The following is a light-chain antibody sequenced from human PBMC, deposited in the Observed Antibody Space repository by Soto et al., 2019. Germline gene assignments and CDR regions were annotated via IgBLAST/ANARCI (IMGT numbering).Light chain of an antibody. CDR2: LNSDGSH. J-gene: IGLJ2*01. CDR3: QTWGTVI. CDR1: SGHTNYA. Sequence: QSVLTQSPSASASLGASVNLTCTLSSGHTNYAIAWHQQQPEKGPRYLMKLNSDGSHTKGDGIPDRFSGSSSGAERYLTISSLQSEDEADYYCQTWGTVIFGGGTKLTVL. V-gene: IGLV4-69*01.